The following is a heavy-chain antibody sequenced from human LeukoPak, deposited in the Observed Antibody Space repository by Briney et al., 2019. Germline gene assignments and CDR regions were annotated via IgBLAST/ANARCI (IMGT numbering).Heavy chain of an antibody. J-gene: IGHJ4*02. V-gene: IGHV4-59*01. CDR1: DVSISGFY. Sequence: SETLSLTCTVSDVSISGFYWSWIRQPPGKGLEWIGYIHYRGSPSYNPALKSRATISVDTSKSQFSLKLNSVTAADTAVYYCARMGRQLADYWGQGTLVTVST. D-gene: IGHD6-13*01. CDR2: IHYRGSP. CDR3: ARMGRQLADY.